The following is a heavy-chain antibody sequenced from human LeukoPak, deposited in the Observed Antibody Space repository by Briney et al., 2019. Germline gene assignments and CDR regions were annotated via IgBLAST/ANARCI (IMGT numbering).Heavy chain of an antibody. CDR2: IYYSGST. D-gene: IGHD6-13*01. J-gene: IGHJ6*03. CDR3: ARGRSSSWYPSHYYYYYMDV. V-gene: IGHV4-59*12. Sequence: SETLSLTCTVSGGSISSYYWSWIRQPPGKGLEWIGYIYYSGSTNYNPSLKSRVTISVDTSKNQFSLKLSSVTAADTAVYYCARGRSSSWYPSHYYYYYMDVWGKGTTVTVSS. CDR1: GGSISSYY.